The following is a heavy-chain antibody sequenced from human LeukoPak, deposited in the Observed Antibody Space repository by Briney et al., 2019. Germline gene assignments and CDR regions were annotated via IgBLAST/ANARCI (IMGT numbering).Heavy chain of an antibody. CDR3: ARDRKILGIAAAGYDY. V-gene: IGHV3-7*01. Sequence: GGSLRLSCAASGFTFSSYWMSWVRQAPGKGLEWVANVEQDGSEKYYVDSVKGRFTISRDNARNSLYLQMNSLRAEDTAVYDCARDRKILGIAAAGYDYWGQGTLVTVSS. J-gene: IGHJ4*02. D-gene: IGHD6-13*01. CDR1: GFTFSSYW. CDR2: VEQDGSEK.